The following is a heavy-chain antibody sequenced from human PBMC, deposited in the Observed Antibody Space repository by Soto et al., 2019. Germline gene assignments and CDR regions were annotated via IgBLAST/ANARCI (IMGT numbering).Heavy chain of an antibody. D-gene: IGHD2-21*02. Sequence: QVQLQESGPGLVKPSETLSLTCTVSGGSISSYYWSWIRQPPGKGLEWIGYIYYSGSTNYNPSLKSRVTISLDTSKNQFSLKLSSVTAADTAVYYCALNCGGDCYSDWDNWFDPWGQGTLVTVSS. J-gene: IGHJ5*02. V-gene: IGHV4-59*01. CDR1: GGSISSYY. CDR2: IYYSGST. CDR3: ALNCGGDCYSDWDNWFDP.